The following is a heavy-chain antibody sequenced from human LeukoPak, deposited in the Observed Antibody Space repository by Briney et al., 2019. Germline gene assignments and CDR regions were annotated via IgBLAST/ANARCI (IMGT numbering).Heavy chain of an antibody. D-gene: IGHD2-15*01. Sequence: AASVKVSCKASGYTFTGYYMHWVRQAPGQGLEWMGWINPNSGGTNYAQKFQGRVTMTRDTSISTAYMELSRLRSDDTAVYYCAREGRYCSGGSCPTPLDYWGQGTLVTVSS. CDR3: AREGRYCSGGSCPTPLDY. CDR1: GYTFTGYY. V-gene: IGHV1-2*02. CDR2: INPNSGGT. J-gene: IGHJ4*02.